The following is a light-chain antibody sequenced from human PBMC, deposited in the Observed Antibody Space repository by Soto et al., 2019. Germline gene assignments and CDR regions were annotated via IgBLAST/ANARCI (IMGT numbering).Light chain of an antibody. CDR3: QQVNVYPIT. J-gene: IGKJ5*01. Sequence: DIQMTQSPSAMSASVGDRVTITCRASQGINSYLAWFQQKPGKVPKRLIYAASNLESGVPSRFSGSGSGTEFTLTINSLQPEDFATYHCQQVNVYPITFGQGTRLEIK. V-gene: IGKV1-17*03. CDR2: AAS. CDR1: QGINSY.